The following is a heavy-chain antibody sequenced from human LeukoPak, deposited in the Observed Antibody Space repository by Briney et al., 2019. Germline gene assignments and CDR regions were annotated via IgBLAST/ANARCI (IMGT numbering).Heavy chain of an antibody. CDR2: LNHSGST. CDR1: GGSFSGYY. Sequence: SETLSLTCAVYGGSFSGYYWSWIRQPPGKGLEWIGELNHSGSTNYNPSLKSRVTISVDTSKNQFSLKLSSVTAADTAVYYCARGPAAAATAGYYYYYMDVWGKGTTVTVSS. J-gene: IGHJ6*03. D-gene: IGHD6-13*01. CDR3: ARGPAAAATAGYYYYYMDV. V-gene: IGHV4-34*01.